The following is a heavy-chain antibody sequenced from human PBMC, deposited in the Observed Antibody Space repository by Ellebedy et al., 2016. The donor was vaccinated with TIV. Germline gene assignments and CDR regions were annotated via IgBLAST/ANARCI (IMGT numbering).Heavy chain of an antibody. CDR1: GFTFSSYA. J-gene: IGHJ6*02. CDR3: AKAQVKIGGYSYGYYYHNAMDV. Sequence: GESLKISXAASGFTFSSYAMSWVRQAPGKGLEWVSLISGSGGSTHYADSVKGRFTISRDNSKNTVYVQMNSLRAEDTAIYYCAKAQVKIGGYSYGYYYHNAMDVWGQGTTVTVSS. CDR2: ISGSGGST. V-gene: IGHV3-23*01. D-gene: IGHD5-12*01.